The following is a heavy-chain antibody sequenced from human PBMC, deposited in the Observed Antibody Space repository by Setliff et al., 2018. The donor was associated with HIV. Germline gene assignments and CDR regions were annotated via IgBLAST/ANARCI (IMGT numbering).Heavy chain of an antibody. CDR3: ARELYREWDY. Sequence: GGSLRLSCAASGFTFSDYSMSWVRQAPGKGLEWVSYISSSSSTIYYADSVKGRFTISRDNSKNTVYLQMNSLRVEDTAVYYCARELYREWDYWGQGTLVTVSS. CDR1: GFTFSDYS. J-gene: IGHJ4*02. D-gene: IGHD3-16*02. V-gene: IGHV3-48*01. CDR2: ISSSSSTI.